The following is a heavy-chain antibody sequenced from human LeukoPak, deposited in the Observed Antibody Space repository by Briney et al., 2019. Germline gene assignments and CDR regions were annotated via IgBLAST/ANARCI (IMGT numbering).Heavy chain of an antibody. D-gene: IGHD6-19*01. V-gene: IGHV3-23*01. CDR1: GFTFSRYA. J-gene: IGHJ4*02. CDR2: TSGSGRSI. CDR3: AKDMNSWRDGSGLGDYFDY. Sequence: PGGSLTLSCAASGFTFSRYAMSWVRQAPGKGLEWVSGTSGSGRSIHYADSVKGRFTISRDNSKNTLYLQMNSLRADDTAVYYCAKDMNSWRDGSGLGDYFDYWGQGTLVTVSS.